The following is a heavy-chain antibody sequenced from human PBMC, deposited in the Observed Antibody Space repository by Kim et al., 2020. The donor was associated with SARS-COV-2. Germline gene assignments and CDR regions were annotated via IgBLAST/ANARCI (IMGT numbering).Heavy chain of an antibody. V-gene: IGHV4-34*01. CDR1: TGSFSGYY. CDR3: ARVRSSVGGDSGGYHSLDV. Sequence: SETLSLTCAVFTGSFSGYYWHWIRQPPGKGLEWIGEIDYRGTTSYNPSLKNRVSISADTSKNQFSLSLTSVTAADTAVYYCARVRSSVGGDSGGYHSLDVWARGITVTVSS. D-gene: IGHD2-21*02. J-gene: IGHJ6*03. CDR2: IDYRGTT.